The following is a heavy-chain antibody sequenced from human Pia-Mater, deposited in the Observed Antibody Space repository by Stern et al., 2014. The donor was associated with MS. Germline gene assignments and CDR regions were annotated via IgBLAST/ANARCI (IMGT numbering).Heavy chain of an antibody. CDR1: GFSFTNTRVG. Sequence: QVTLRESGPVLVKPTETLTLTCTVSGFSFTNTRVGVNWSRQSPGKALEWLAHIFSNDQKSYNISLRSRLTISRDTSKSQVVLTMTDMDPVDTGTYYCARIRELGTIDYWGQGTLITVSS. J-gene: IGHJ4*02. V-gene: IGHV2-26*01. CDR2: IFSNDQK. CDR3: ARIRELGTIDY. D-gene: IGHD3-16*01.